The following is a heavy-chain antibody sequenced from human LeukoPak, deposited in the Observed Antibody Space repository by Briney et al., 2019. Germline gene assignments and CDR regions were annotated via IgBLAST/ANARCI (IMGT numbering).Heavy chain of an antibody. J-gene: IGHJ6*03. V-gene: IGHV3-74*01. Sequence: PGGSLRLSCAASGFTFSSYWMHWVRQAPGKGLVWVSRINSDGSSTSYADSVKGRFTISRDNAKNTLYLQMNSLRAEDTAVYYCATQGSTVTYYYYYYMDVWGKGTTVTVSS. CDR3: ATQGSTVTYYYYYYMDV. D-gene: IGHD4-17*01. CDR1: GFTFSSYW. CDR2: INSDGSST.